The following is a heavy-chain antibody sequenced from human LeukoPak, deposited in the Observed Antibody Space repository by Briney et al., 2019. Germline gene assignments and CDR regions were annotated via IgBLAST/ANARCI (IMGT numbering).Heavy chain of an antibody. J-gene: IGHJ5*02. CDR3: ARQEYCSGGSCYTWFDP. CDR1: GYSINNYW. Sequence: GESLKTSGKGSGYSINNYWIGWVRQMPGKGLEWMGIIYPADSDIRYSPSFQGQVTISADKSISTAYLQWSSLKASDTAIYYCARQEYCSGGSCYTWFDPWGQGTLVIVSS. CDR2: IYPADSDI. D-gene: IGHD2-15*01. V-gene: IGHV5-51*01.